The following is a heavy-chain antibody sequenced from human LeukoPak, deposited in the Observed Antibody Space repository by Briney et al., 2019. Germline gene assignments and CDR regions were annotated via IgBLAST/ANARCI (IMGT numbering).Heavy chain of an antibody. D-gene: IGHD5-24*01. V-gene: IGHV4-4*07. CDR2: IYSNETP. CDR1: GASMRSYY. Sequence: PSETLSLTCTVSGASMRSYYWSWIRQPAGKGLEWIGRIYSNETPNYNPSLKSRVTMSVDTSKNQVSLKLTSVTAADTAVYYCVSVGGDGFNFDYWGQGTLVTVSS. J-gene: IGHJ4*02. CDR3: VSVGGDGFNFDY.